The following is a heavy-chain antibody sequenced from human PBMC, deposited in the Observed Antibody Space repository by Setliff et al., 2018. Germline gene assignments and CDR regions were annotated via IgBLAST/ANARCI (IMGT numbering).Heavy chain of an antibody. CDR3: ARGGTYRYFDY. CDR1: GGSISGASIRSYY. Sequence: SETLSLTCTVSGGSISGASIRSYYWSWIRQPPGKGLEFIGYVYYSGTTNYDPSLKSRVTVSVDTSKNQFSLKLSSVTAADTAIYYCARGGTYRYFDYWGQGTLVTVSS. V-gene: IGHV4-61*01. CDR2: VYYSGTT. J-gene: IGHJ4*02.